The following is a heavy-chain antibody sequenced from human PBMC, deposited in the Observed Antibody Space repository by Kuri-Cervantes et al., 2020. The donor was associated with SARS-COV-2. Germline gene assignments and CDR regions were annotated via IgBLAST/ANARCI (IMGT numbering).Heavy chain of an antibody. D-gene: IGHD3-10*01. CDR1: GSTFSGSA. CDR3: APFYYRSINNWSDP. V-gene: IGHV1-58*02. CDR2: IVVGSGNT. Sequence: SVKVSCKASGSTFSGSAIQWVRQARGQRLEWIGWIVVGSGNTDYAREFQERVTITRDMSTTTVYMEFSGLRSDDTSMYYCAPFYYRSINNWSDPWGQGTQVTVSS. J-gene: IGHJ5*02.